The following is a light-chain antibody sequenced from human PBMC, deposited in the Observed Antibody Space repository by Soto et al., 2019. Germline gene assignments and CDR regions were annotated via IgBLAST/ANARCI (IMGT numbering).Light chain of an antibody. V-gene: IGKV3D-15*01. Sequence: EIVMTQSPATLSVSPGERATLSCWASQSVKSHLAWYHQKPGQAPRLLIYDASNRATGIPARFSGSGSGTDFTLTISRLEPEDFAVYYCQQYSSSRTFGQGTKVDNK. CDR2: DAS. J-gene: IGKJ1*01. CDR1: QSVKSH. CDR3: QQYSSSRT.